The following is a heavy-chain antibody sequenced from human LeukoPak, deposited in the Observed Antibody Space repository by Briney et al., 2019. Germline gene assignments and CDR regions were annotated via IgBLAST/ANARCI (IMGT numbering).Heavy chain of an antibody. V-gene: IGHV1-2*02. CDR1: GYTFTDNY. CDR3: ARIAGSGSLNWFDP. D-gene: IGHD3-10*01. Sequence: ASLKVSCKASGYTFTDNYIHWMRQAPGQGPEWMGWIYPKSGGTNSAQKFQGRVTLTRDTSISTTYMELTGLRSDDTAVYYCARIAGSGSLNWFDPWGQGTLVIVSS. CDR2: IYPKSGGT. J-gene: IGHJ5*02.